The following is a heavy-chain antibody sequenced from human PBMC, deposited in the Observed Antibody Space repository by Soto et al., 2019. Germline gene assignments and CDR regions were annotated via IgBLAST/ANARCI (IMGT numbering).Heavy chain of an antibody. CDR3: ARAKDGSTFDY. Sequence: PGGSLRLSCAASGFTFSNHAMTWVRQAPGKGLEWVSSISGSAASTQYADSVKGRFSISRDNSKNTLYLQMNSLRAEDTAIYYCARAKDGSTFDYWGQGTLVTVSS. V-gene: IGHV3-23*01. J-gene: IGHJ4*02. D-gene: IGHD2-2*01. CDR2: ISGSAAST. CDR1: GFTFSNHA.